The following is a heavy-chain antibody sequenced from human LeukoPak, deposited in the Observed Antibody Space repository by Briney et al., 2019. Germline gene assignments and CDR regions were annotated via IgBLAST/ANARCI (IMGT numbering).Heavy chain of an antibody. Sequence: SCEASGFTFSSYAMSWVRQAPGKGLEWVSAISGSGGSTYYADSVKGRFTISRDNSKNTLYLQMNSLRAEDTAVYYCAKDLTRITIFGVVTEPVDYWGQGTLVTVSS. CDR1: GFTFSSYA. CDR3: AKDLTRITIFGVVTEPVDY. D-gene: IGHD3-3*01. J-gene: IGHJ4*02. CDR2: ISGSGGST. V-gene: IGHV3-23*01.